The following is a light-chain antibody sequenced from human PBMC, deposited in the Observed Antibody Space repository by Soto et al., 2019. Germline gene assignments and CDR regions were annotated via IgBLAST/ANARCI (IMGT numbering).Light chain of an antibody. CDR3: QTWGTGIHVV. Sequence: QLELTQSPSASASLGASVKLTCTLSSGHSNYAIAWHQQQPEKGPRYLMKLNSDGSHSKGDGIPDRFSGSSSGAERYLTISSLQSEDEADYYCQTWGTGIHVVFGGGTKLTVL. CDR1: SGHSNYA. V-gene: IGLV4-69*01. J-gene: IGLJ2*01. CDR2: LNSDGSH.